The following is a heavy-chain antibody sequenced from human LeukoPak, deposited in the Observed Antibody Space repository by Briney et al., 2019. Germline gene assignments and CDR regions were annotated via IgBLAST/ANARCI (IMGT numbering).Heavy chain of an antibody. CDR1: GFTFSSSW. V-gene: IGHV3-7*01. J-gene: IGHJ4*02. Sequence: GGSLRLSCVASGFTFSSSWMTWVRQAPGMGLERVANIKADGTGKYYVDSVRGRFSISRDNAKNSLYLELNSLRAEDTAVYYCARGDCSSTSCYDPDYWGQGTLVTVSS. D-gene: IGHD2-2*01. CDR2: IKADGTGK. CDR3: ARGDCSSTSCYDPDY.